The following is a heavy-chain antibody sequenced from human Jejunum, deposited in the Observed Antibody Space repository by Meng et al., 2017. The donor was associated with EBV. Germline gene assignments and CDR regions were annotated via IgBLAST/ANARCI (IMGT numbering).Heavy chain of an antibody. V-gene: IGHV4-34*01. J-gene: IGHJ5*02. Sequence: PLPCACSGQLFPDFSWGGCRKPQGKVPQWMGEIDHYGRANNNPSLKSRLTMSVDTSKNQFSLKLNFVTAADTAVYYCARLRVDPFDNWFDPWGQGILVTVSS. CDR2: IDHYGRA. CDR1: GQLFPDFS. D-gene: IGHD5-12*01. CDR3: ARLRVDPFDNWFDP.